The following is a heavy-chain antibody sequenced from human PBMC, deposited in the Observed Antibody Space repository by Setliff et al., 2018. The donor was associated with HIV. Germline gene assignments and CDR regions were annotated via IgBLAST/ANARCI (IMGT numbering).Heavy chain of an antibody. Sequence: SETLSLTCTLYGASFSGYFWSWIRQPPGKGLEWIGEINHAGSTNFNPSLKGRVTISVDMSKRQFSLHLTSVTAADTAVYYCARHVDGSGRVDYWGRGTLVTVSS. CDR3: ARHVDGSGRVDY. D-gene: IGHD6-19*01. V-gene: IGHV4-34*01. CDR1: GASFSGYF. CDR2: INHAGST. J-gene: IGHJ4*02.